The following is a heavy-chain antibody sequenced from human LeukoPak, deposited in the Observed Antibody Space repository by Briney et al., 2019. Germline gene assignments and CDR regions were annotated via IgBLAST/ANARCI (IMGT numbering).Heavy chain of an antibody. Sequence: KPGGSLRLSCVTSGFTFSDYSMNWVRQAPGMGLEWISYITASSDNINYADSVKGRFTISRDNAKSSLYLQMNSLRDDDTAVYYCARGEHRSAWLIDYWGQGTLVTVSS. V-gene: IGHV3-48*02. CDR3: ARGEHRSAWLIDY. CDR2: ITASSDNI. CDR1: GFTFSDYS. D-gene: IGHD3-3*01. J-gene: IGHJ4*02.